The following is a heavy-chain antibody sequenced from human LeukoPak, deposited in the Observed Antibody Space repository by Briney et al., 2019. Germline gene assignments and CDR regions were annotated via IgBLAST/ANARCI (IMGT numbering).Heavy chain of an antibody. CDR3: ARQDGLWVGDLGGWFDF. CDR2: ISTAGST. V-gene: IGHV4-4*09. D-gene: IGHD3-10*01. J-gene: IGHJ5*01. CDR1: GTSISLHY. Sequence: SETMSLTCTVAGTSISLHYWSWLRQSEGLGLEWLGYISTAGSTTYNPSLRGRVTMSEDTSQKQLSLTLSLVTAADTAVYFCARQDGLWVGDLGGWFDFWGQGIQVTVST.